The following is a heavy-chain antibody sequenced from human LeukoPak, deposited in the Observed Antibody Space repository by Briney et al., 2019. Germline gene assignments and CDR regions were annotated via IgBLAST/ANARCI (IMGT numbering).Heavy chain of an antibody. CDR3: ARSGRFLEWLLLYFDY. V-gene: IGHV1-69*05. CDR2: IIPIFGTA. Sequence: SVKVSCKASGGTFSSYAISWVRQAPGQGLEWMGGIIPIFGTANYAQKFQGRVTITTDESTSTAYMELSSLRSEDTAVYYCARSGRFLEWLLLYFDYWGQGTLVTVSS. D-gene: IGHD3-3*01. J-gene: IGHJ4*02. CDR1: GGTFSSYA.